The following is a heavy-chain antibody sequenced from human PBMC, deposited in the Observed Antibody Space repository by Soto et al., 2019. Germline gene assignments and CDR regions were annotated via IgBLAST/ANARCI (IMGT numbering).Heavy chain of an antibody. Sequence: EVQLLESGGGLVQPGGSLRLSCAASGFTFSSYAMSWVRQAPGKGLEWVSAISGSGGSTYYADSVKGRFTISRDNSKNTLYLQMNSLRAEDTAVYYCAKLRRCSGGSCFHVYYYYMDVWGKGTTVTVSS. CDR2: ISGSGGST. CDR3: AKLRRCSGGSCFHVYYYYMDV. D-gene: IGHD2-15*01. J-gene: IGHJ6*03. CDR1: GFTFSSYA. V-gene: IGHV3-23*01.